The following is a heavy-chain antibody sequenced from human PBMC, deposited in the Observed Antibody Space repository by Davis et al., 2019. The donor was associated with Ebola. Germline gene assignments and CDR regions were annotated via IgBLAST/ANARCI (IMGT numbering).Heavy chain of an antibody. CDR1: GFTFSSYA. CDR3: AKGGPWVGGYPFDI. V-gene: IGHV3-23*01. J-gene: IGHJ3*02. Sequence: GGSLRLSCAASGFTFSSYAMTWARQVPGKGLEWVSAITSSGGSTYYGDSVKGRFTISRDNSKNTVYLQMSSLGAEDTATYYCAKGGPWVGGYPFDIWGQGTKVTVSS. CDR2: ITSSGGST. D-gene: IGHD5-12*01.